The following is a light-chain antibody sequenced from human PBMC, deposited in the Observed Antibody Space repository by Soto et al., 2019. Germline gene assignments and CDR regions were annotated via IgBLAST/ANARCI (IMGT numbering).Light chain of an antibody. Sequence: DIVMTQSPATLSVSVGDRATLSCRASQSVNSRLAWYQHKPGQAPRILISGVSNRATGIPDRVSGSGSGTDLTLTISRLQPEDFAVYCCQKYGSSTRTCGQGTRLDIK. CDR1: QSVNSR. CDR2: GVS. CDR3: QKYGSSTRT. V-gene: IGKV3D-15*01. J-gene: IGKJ5*01.